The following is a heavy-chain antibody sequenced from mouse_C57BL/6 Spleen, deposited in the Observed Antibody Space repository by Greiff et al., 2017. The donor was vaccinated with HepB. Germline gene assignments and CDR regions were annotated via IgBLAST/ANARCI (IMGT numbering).Heavy chain of an antibody. CDR1: GYTFTDYY. V-gene: IGHV1-26*01. CDR3: ARYDSWYFDA. J-gene: IGHJ1*03. CDR2: INPNNGGT. Sequence: EVQLQQSGPELVKPGASVKISCKASGYTFTDYYMNWVKQSHGKSLEWIGDINPNNGGTSYNQKFKGKATLTVDKSSSTAYMELRSLTSEDSAVYYCARYDSWYFDAWGTGTTVTVSS. D-gene: IGHD2-4*01.